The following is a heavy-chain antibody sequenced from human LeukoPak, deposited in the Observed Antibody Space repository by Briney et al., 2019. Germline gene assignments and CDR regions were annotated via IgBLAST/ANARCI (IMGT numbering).Heavy chain of an antibody. CDR2: ISGSGGST. Sequence: ASVKVSCKASGYTFTSYAMSWVRQAPGKGLEWVSAISGSGGSTYYADSVKGRFTISRDNSKNTLYLQMNSLRAEDTAVYYCAKVEVSGSYDWGQGTLVTVSS. V-gene: IGHV3-23*01. D-gene: IGHD1-26*01. CDR1: GYTFTSYA. CDR3: AKVEVSGSYD. J-gene: IGHJ4*02.